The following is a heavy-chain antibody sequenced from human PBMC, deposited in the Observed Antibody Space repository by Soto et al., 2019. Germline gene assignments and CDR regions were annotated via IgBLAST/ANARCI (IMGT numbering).Heavy chain of an antibody. V-gene: IGHV5-51*01. J-gene: IGHJ6*02. CDR2: IYPGDSDT. CDR3: AASICHYGMDV. Sequence: GESLKISCKGSGYSFTNYWIGWVRQMPGKGLEWMGIIYPGDSDTKYNPSFQGQVTISADKYITTTYLRWTSLKDSDTAIYYCAASICHYGMDVSGQGTRVTVSS. CDR1: GYSFTNYW.